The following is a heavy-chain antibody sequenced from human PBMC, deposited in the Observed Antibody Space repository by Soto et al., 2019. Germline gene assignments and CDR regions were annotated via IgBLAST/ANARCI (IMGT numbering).Heavy chain of an antibody. D-gene: IGHD6-13*01. CDR1: GGSISSYY. Sequence: SETLSLTCTVSGGSISSYYWSWIRQPAGKGLEWIGRIYTSGSTNYNPSLKSRVTMSVDTSKNQFSLKLSSVTAADTAVYYCARLGYSSSWEKYYYYYKGIDVWGQGTTVTVSS. V-gene: IGHV4-4*07. CDR3: ARLGYSSSWEKYYYYYKGIDV. CDR2: IYTSGST. J-gene: IGHJ6*02.